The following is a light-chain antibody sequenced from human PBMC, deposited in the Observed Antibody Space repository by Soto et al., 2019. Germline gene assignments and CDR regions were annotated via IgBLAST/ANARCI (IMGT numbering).Light chain of an antibody. J-gene: IGKJ2*01. CDR2: DAS. CDR1: QSVSSY. CDR3: QQRSSWPYT. V-gene: IGKV3-11*01. Sequence: EIVLTQSPATLSLSPGERATLSCRASQSVSSYLAWYQQKPGQAPRRLIYDASNRATGIPPRFSGSGSGTDFTLTISSLEPEDFAVYYCQQRSSWPYTFGQGTKLEIK.